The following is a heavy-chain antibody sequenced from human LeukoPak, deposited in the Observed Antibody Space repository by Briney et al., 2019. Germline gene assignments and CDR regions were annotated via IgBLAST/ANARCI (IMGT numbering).Heavy chain of an antibody. Sequence: GGSLRLSSAASGFTFSSQTMNWVRQAPGKGLEWVSSISSSSSHIYYADSVKGRFTISRDNAKNSLYLQMNSLRAEDTAVYYCARSRQHHYESSGNYKIFNWYFDLWGRGTLVTVSS. J-gene: IGHJ2*01. D-gene: IGHD3-22*01. CDR3: ARSRQHHYESSGNYKIFNWYFDL. V-gene: IGHV3-21*01. CDR2: ISSSSSHI. CDR1: GFTFSSQT.